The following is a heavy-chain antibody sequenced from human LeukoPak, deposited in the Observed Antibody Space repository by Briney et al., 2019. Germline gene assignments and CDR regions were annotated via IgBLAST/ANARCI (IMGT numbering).Heavy chain of an antibody. CDR3: ASNAQEKRPGRDYGDYEPYWFDP. V-gene: IGHV4-4*02. D-gene: IGHD4-17*01. Sequence: PSGTLSLTCAVSGDSVSSTYSWSWVRQPPGKGLEWIGEISHIEITNYNRSLKSPVTPSVDTSTNQSSLKLSSVTAAGTAVYYCASNAQEKRPGRDYGDYEPYWFDPWGQGTLVTVSS. CDR1: GDSVSSTYS. CDR2: ISHIEIT. J-gene: IGHJ5*02.